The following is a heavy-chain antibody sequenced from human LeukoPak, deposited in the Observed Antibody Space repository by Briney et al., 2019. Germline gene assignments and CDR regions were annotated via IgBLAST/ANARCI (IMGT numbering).Heavy chain of an antibody. V-gene: IGHV3-7*01. D-gene: IGHD3-3*01. CDR1: GFTFSSYW. J-gene: IGHJ4*02. Sequence: PGGSLRLSCAASGFTFSSYWMSWVRQAPGKGLEWVANINKDGSEKYYVDSVKGRFTISRDNAKNSLYLQMNSLRAEDTAVYYCARDSVIFGVVPYYFGYWGQGTLVTVSS. CDR2: INKDGSEK. CDR3: ARDSVIFGVVPYYFGY.